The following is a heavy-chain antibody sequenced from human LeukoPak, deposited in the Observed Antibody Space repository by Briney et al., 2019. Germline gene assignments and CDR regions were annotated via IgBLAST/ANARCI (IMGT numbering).Heavy chain of an antibody. Sequence: GGSLRLSCAASGFTFSSYWMSWVRQAPGKGLEWVANKKQEGSEKYYVDSVKGRFTISRDNAKNSLYLQMNSLRAEDTAVYCCARDYYYGSGRLGYMDVWGKGITVTVSS. J-gene: IGHJ6*03. CDR2: KKQEGSEK. V-gene: IGHV3-7*01. D-gene: IGHD3-10*01. CDR3: ARDYYYGSGRLGYMDV. CDR1: GFTFSSYW.